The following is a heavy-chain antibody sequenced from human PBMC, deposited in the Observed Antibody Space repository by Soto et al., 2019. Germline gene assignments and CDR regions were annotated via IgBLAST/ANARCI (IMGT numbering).Heavy chain of an antibody. Sequence: GGSLRLSFSASGFTFSSYAMHWVRQAPGKGLEYVSAISSNGGSTYYADSVKGRFTISRDNSKNTLYLQMSSLRAEDTAVYYCVKDESVDIVATAFDYWGQGTLVTVSS. CDR2: ISSNGGST. J-gene: IGHJ4*02. V-gene: IGHV3-64D*06. D-gene: IGHD5-12*01. CDR1: GFTFSSYA. CDR3: VKDESVDIVATAFDY.